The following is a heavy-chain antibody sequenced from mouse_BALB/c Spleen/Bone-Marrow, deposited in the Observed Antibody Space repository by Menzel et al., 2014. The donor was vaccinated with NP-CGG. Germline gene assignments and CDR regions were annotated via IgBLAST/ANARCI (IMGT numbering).Heavy chain of an antibody. V-gene: IGHV1-82*01. CDR3: ARSDGYRAMDY. CDR1: GYAFSSSW. J-gene: IGHJ4*01. D-gene: IGHD2-3*01. Sequence: QVQPQQSGPELVKPGASVKISCKASGYAFSSSWTNWVKQRPGQGLEWIGRIFPGDGDTYYNGKFKGKATLTADKSSSTAYMQLSSLTSVDSAVYFCARSDGYRAMDYWGQGTSVTVSS. CDR2: IFPGDGDT.